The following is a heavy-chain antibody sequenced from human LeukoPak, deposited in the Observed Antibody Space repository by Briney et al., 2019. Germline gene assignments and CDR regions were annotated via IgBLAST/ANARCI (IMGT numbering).Heavy chain of an antibody. CDR3: ARSSGYYGPFDY. CDR1: GYTLTSYA. V-gene: IGHV1-3*01. J-gene: IGHJ4*02. CDR2: INAGNGNT. D-gene: IGHD3-22*01. Sequence: ASVKVSCKASGYTLTSYAMHWVRQAPGQRLEWMGWINAGNGNTKYSQKFQGRVTITTDESTSTAYMELSSLRSEDTAVYYCARSSGYYGPFDYWGQGTLVTVSS.